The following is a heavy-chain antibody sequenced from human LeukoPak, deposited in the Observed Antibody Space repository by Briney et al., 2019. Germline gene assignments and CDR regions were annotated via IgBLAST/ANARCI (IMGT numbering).Heavy chain of an antibody. J-gene: IGHJ4*02. Sequence: GGSLRLSCAASGFTVSSNYMSWVRQAPGKGLEWVSIIYSTGSTYYADSVKGGFTISRDDSKNTLYLQMNSLRVEDTAVYYCAKDDFGDGYNLDYWGQGTLVTVSS. V-gene: IGHV3-66*01. D-gene: IGHD5-24*01. CDR1: GFTVSSNY. CDR2: IYSTGST. CDR3: AKDDFGDGYNLDY.